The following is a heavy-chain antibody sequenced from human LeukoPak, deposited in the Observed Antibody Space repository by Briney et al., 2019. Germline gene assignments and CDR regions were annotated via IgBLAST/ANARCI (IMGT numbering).Heavy chain of an antibody. D-gene: IGHD6-6*01. Sequence: EASVKVSCKASGYTFTGYYMHWVRQAPGQGLEWMGWINPNSGGTNYAQKFQGRVTMTRDTSISTAYMELSRLRSDDTAVYYCARSIAAPPYYFDYWGQGTLVTVSS. CDR1: GYTFTGYY. CDR3: ARSIAAPPYYFDY. CDR2: INPNSGGT. V-gene: IGHV1-2*02. J-gene: IGHJ4*02.